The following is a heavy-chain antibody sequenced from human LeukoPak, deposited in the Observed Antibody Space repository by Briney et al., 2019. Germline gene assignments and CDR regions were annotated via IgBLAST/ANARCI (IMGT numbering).Heavy chain of an antibody. V-gene: IGHV3-74*01. CDR2: INSDGSST. CDR1: GFSFSTYW. J-gene: IGHJ4*02. D-gene: IGHD2-2*01. CDR3: ARSEYDFDY. Sequence: GSLRLSCAASGFSFSTYWMHWVRQAPGKGLEWVSRINSDGSSTTYADSVKGRFTISRDNAKSMLYLQMNSLRAEDTAVYYCARSEYDFDYWGQGTLVTVSS.